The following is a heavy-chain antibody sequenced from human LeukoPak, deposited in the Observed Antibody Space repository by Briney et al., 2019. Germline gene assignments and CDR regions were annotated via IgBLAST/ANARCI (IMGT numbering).Heavy chain of an antibody. D-gene: IGHD4-23*01. CDR1: GYTFTSYG. V-gene: IGHV1-18*01. Sequence: ASVKVSCKASGYTFTSYGISWVRQAPGQGLEWMGWISAYNGNTNYAQKFQGRVTITRDTSASTAYMELSSLRSEDTAVYYCASTRSRTTVVTPQVYFQHWGQGTLVTVSS. CDR2: ISAYNGNT. J-gene: IGHJ1*01. CDR3: ASTRSRTTVVTPQVYFQH.